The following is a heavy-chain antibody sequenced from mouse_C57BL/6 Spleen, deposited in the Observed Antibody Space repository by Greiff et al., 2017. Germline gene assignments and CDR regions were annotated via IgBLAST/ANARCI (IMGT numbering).Heavy chain of an antibody. CDR3: ARWVYLWYFDV. CDR2: IYPGDGDT. D-gene: IGHD5-1-1*01. J-gene: IGHJ1*03. CDR1: VYAFRSSW. V-gene: IGHV1-82*01. Sequence: QVQLQQSGPELVQPGASVKISCKASVYAFRSSWMNWVKQRPGQGLEWLGLIYPGDGDTNHHGKFKGKATLTADKSSRTAYMQLSSLASEDSAVYFCARWVYLWYFDVWGTGTTVTVSS.